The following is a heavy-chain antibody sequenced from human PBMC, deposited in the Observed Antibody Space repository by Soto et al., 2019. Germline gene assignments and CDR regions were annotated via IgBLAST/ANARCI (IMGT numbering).Heavy chain of an antibody. CDR2: MYYTGST. CDR1: GGSISSSIYY. D-gene: IGHD6-13*01. J-gene: IGHJ4*02. Sequence: SETLSLTCTVSGGSISSSIYYWGWIRQPPGKGLEWIGIMYYTGSTSYNPSLKSRVTISVDTSKNQFSLRLSSVTAADTAVYYCARLKRESSSWSNIQNYFDYWGQGTLVTVSS. V-gene: IGHV4-39*01. CDR3: ARLKRESSSWSNIQNYFDY.